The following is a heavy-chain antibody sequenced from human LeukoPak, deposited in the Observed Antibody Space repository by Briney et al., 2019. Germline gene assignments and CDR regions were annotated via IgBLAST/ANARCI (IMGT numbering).Heavy chain of an antibody. CDR3: AKAMEGRTLAAFDI. CDR1: RFTFINYA. V-gene: IGHV3-23*01. D-gene: IGHD2/OR15-2a*01. CDR2: ISGSAGST. J-gene: IGHJ3*02. Sequence: GGSLRLSCAASRFTFINYAMNWVRQAPGKGLEWVSAISGSAGSTYYADSVKGRFTISRDNSKNTLYLQMNSLRAEDTALYYCAKAMEGRTLAAFDIWGQGTMVTVSS.